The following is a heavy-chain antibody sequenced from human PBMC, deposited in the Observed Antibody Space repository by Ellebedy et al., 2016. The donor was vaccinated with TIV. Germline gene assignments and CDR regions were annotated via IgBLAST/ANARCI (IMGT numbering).Heavy chain of an antibody. CDR3: ARRITGTYGDDALDI. J-gene: IGHJ3*02. D-gene: IGHD1-20*01. CDR1: GFTVSYTY. V-gene: IGHV3-53*01. CDR2: IHTGGDT. Sequence: GESLKISCAASGFTVSYTYMSWVRQAPGKGLEWVSVIHTGGDTYYADSAKGRFTISRDSSKNTLYLQMNGLRAEDTAVYYCARRITGTYGDDALDIWGQGTMVTVSS.